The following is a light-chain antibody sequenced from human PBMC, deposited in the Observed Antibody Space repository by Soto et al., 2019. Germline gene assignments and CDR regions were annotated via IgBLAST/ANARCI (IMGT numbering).Light chain of an antibody. CDR2: EVT. J-gene: IGLJ3*02. CDR1: SSDVGSYNL. V-gene: IGLV2-23*02. Sequence: QAASVSGSPGQSITISCTGTSSDVGSYNLVSWYQQHPGKAPKLMVSEVTKRPSGVSDRFSGSKSGNTASLTISGLQAEDESDYYCCSYAGSNTWVFGGGTKLTVL. CDR3: CSYAGSNTWV.